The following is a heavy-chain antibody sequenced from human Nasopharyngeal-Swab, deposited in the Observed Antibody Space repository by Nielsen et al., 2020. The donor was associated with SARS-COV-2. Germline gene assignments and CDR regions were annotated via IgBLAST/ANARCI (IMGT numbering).Heavy chain of an antibody. CDR1: GYSFTSYW. CDR2: IYPGDSDT. V-gene: IGHV5-51*01. Sequence: KVSCKGSGYSFTSYWIGRVRQMPGKGLEWVGIIYPGDSDTKSSPSFQGQVTISADKSISTAYLQWSSLKASDTAMYYCARANRGYSYGYSTGGYYYYGMDVWGQGTTVTVSS. CDR3: ARANRGYSYGYSTGGYYYYGMDV. D-gene: IGHD5-18*01. J-gene: IGHJ6*02.